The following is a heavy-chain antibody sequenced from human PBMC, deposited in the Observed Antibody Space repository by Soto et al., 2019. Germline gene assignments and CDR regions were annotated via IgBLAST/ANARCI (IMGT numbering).Heavy chain of an antibody. Sequence: PAWSLRLSCAVSGFTFSDFPIHWARRAGGKGLEWVAVISYDVNDESYSDSVKGRFTISRDNSKTTVYLEMNSPRADDMAVYHCARDMRHDYASRRLDYLGQGTLVTVSS. CDR1: GFTFSDFP. V-gene: IGHV3-30-3*01. J-gene: IGHJ4*02. CDR2: ISYDVNDE. CDR3: ARDMRHDYASRRLDY. D-gene: IGHD3-10*01.